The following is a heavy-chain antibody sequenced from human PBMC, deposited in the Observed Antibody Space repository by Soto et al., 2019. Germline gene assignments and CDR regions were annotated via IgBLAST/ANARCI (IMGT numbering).Heavy chain of an antibody. J-gene: IGHJ3*01. D-gene: IGHD1-26*01. V-gene: IGHV3-21*01. CDR2: ISSSGAYI. CDR1: GFDFSTYS. Sequence: EVQLEESGGGLVKPGGSLRLSCSPSGFDFSTYSMGWVRQAPGKVLEWVSFISSSGAYIYYSESVKGRFTVSRDNVKNSLYLQMNTLRVDGTAVFYCARDCVEGSTTAFVFDVWGQGTMVAVSS. CDR3: ARDCVEGSTTAFVFDV.